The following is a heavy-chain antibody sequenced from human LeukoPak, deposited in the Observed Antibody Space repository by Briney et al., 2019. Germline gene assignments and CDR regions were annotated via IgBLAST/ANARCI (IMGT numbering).Heavy chain of an antibody. J-gene: IGHJ4*02. CDR2: ISGSGGGT. CDR3: AKMIRGVNDFDY. CDR1: GFTFSSYA. Sequence: PGGSLRLSCAASGFTFSSYAMSWVRQAPGKGLEWVSAISGSGGGTYYADSVKGRFTISRDNSKNMLYLQMNSLRAEDTALYYCAKMIRGVNDFDYRGQGTLVTVSS. V-gene: IGHV3-23*01. D-gene: IGHD3-10*01.